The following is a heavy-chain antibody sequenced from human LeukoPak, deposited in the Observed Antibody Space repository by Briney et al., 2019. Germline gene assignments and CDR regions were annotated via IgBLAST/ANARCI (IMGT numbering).Heavy chain of an antibody. V-gene: IGHV4-38-2*01. Sequence: SETLSLTCAVSGYSISSGYYWAWIRQPPGKGLEWIGSMYHSGSTYDSPSLKSRVTMSVDTSKNQFSLKLTSVTAADTAVYYCARQRYCHSTSSYFDYWGQGTLVTVSS. CDR2: MYHSGST. D-gene: IGHD2/OR15-2a*01. CDR3: ARQRYCHSTSSYFDY. J-gene: IGHJ4*02. CDR1: GYSISSGYY.